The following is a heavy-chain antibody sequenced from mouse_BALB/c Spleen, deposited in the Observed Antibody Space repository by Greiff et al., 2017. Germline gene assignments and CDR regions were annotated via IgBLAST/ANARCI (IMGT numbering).Heavy chain of an antibody. CDR2: IWGGGST. CDR3: AKFGYGSSTWFAY. CDR1: GFSLTDYG. J-gene: IGHJ3*01. V-gene: IGHV2-6-5*01. Sequence: QVQLQQSGPGLVAPSQSLSITCTVSGFSLTDYGVSWIRQPPGKGLEWLGVIWGGGSTYYNSALKSRLSISKDNSKSQVFLKMNSLQTDDTAMYYCAKFGYGSSTWFAYWGQGTLVTVSA. D-gene: IGHD1-1*01.